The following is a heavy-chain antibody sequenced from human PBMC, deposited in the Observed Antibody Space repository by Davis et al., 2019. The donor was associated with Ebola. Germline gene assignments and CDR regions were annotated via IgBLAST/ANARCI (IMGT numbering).Heavy chain of an antibody. CDR3: ARDSPEGVLWFGEFPLDI. V-gene: IGHV3-21*06. Sequence: GGSLRLSCAPSGFIFSGYNMNWFRQAPGKGLEWVSTITSSGDHIYYSDSVRGRFTVSRDNAKNSLYLQMNSLRAEDTAVYYCARDSPEGVLWFGEFPLDIWGQGTMVTVSS. CDR2: ITSSGDHI. D-gene: IGHD3-10*01. J-gene: IGHJ3*02. CDR1: GFIFSGYN.